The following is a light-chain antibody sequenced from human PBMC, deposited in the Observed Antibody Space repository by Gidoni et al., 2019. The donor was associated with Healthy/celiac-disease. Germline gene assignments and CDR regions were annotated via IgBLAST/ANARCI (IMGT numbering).Light chain of an antibody. CDR2: KDS. J-gene: IGLJ2*01. Sequence: SYELTQPPSVSVSPGQTARITCSGDALPKQYAYWYQQKPGQAPVLVIYKDSERPSGIPERFSGSSSGTTVTLTISGVQAEDEADYYCQSADSSGTPSAVFGGGTKLTVL. CDR1: ALPKQY. V-gene: IGLV3-25*02. CDR3: QSADSSGTPSAV.